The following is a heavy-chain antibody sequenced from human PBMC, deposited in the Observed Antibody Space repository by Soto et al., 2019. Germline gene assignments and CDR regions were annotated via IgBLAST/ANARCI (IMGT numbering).Heavy chain of an antibody. CDR2: IYYSGTT. CDR1: GGSISSGDYY. CDR3: ARNLYGGMIDY. J-gene: IGHJ4*02. V-gene: IGHV4-30-4*01. D-gene: IGHD4-17*01. Sequence: SETLSLTCTVSGGSISSGDYYWSWIRQPPGKALEWTGYIYYSGTTYYNPSLKSRISISVDTSKNQFSLKLSSVTAADTAVYYCARNLYGGMIDYWGQGTLVTVSS.